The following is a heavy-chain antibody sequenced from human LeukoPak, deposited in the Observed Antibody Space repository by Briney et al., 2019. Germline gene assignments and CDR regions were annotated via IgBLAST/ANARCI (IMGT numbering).Heavy chain of an antibody. CDR3: AKNARGYGDYDWFDP. J-gene: IGHJ5*02. D-gene: IGHD4-17*01. CDR2: ISGSGDST. V-gene: IGHV3-23*01. CDR1: GFTFSSYA. Sequence: GGSLTLSCAASGFTFSSYAMSWVRQAPGKGREWVSAISGSGDSTYYAHSVRGRFTISRDNSKNTLYLQVNSLRAEDTAVYYCAKNARGYGDYDWFDPWGPGTLVTVSS.